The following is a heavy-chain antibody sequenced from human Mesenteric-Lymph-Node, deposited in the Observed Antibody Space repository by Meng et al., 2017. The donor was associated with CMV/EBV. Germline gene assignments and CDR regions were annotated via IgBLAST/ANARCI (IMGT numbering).Heavy chain of an antibody. CDR3: ARQKCGGDCDMDV. CDR1: EFSVSSNY. J-gene: IGHJ6*02. Sequence: GESLKISCAGSEFSVSSNYMTWVRQAPGKGMEWVSVIYSGGATYYADSVKGRFTVSRDNSKNTIYLQMNSLRAEDTAVYYCARQKCGGDCDMDVWGQGTTVTVSS. CDR2: IYSGGAT. V-gene: IGHV3-53*01. D-gene: IGHD2-21*01.